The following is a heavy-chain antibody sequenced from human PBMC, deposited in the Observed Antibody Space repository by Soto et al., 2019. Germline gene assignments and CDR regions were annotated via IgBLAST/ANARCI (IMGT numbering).Heavy chain of an antibody. D-gene: IGHD2-15*01. J-gene: IGHJ4*02. CDR1: GGSITSIEYY. V-gene: IGHV4-39*07. CDR3: ARFRGPSYSYYFDF. Sequence: PSETLSLTGTVSGGSITSIEYYWAWIRQPPGKGLQFVGTISYSGTTSYNPSLKSRVTISVDTSKNQFSLKLNSVTAADAAVYYCARFRGPSYSYYFDFWGQGALVTVSS. CDR2: ISYSGTT.